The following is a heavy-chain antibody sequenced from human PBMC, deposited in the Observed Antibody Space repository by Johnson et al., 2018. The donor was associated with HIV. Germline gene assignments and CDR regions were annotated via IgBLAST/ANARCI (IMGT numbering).Heavy chain of an antibody. CDR1: GFTFSSYA. CDR2: ISYDGSNK. J-gene: IGHJ3*02. D-gene: IGHD6-19*01. CDR3: ASSIAVAGTLLDAFDI. Sequence: QVQLVESGGGVVQPGRSLRLSFAASGFTFSSYAMHWVRQAPGKGLEWVAVISYDGSNKYYADSVKGRFTISRDNSKNTLYLQMNSLRAEDTAVYYCASSIAVAGTLLDAFDIWGQGTMVTVSS. V-gene: IGHV3-30-3*01.